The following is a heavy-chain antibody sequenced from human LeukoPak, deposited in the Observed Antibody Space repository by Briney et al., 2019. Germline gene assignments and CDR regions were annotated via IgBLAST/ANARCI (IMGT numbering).Heavy chain of an antibody. Sequence: SGGSLRLSCAASGFTFSSYVMSWVRQAPGKGLEWVSAISGSGGSTYYADSVKGGFTISRDNSKNTLFLQMNSLRAEDTALYYCAKQKGGSYDDAFDIWGQGTMVTVSS. D-gene: IGHD1-26*01. CDR1: GFTFSSYV. J-gene: IGHJ3*02. V-gene: IGHV3-23*01. CDR2: ISGSGGST. CDR3: AKQKGGSYDDAFDI.